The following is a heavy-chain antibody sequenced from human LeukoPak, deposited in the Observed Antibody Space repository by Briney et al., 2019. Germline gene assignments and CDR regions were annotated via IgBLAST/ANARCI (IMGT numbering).Heavy chain of an antibody. Sequence: VSVKVSCKASGYTFSSYGISRVSQAPGQGLEWWGWISAYNGNTNYAQKLQGRVTMTRDMSTSTAYMELSSLRSEDMAVYYCARGSRQLVSNWFDPWGQGTLVTVSS. CDR3: ARGSRQLVSNWFDP. CDR2: ISAYNGNT. CDR1: GYTFSSYG. J-gene: IGHJ5*02. D-gene: IGHD6-6*01. V-gene: IGHV1-18*03.